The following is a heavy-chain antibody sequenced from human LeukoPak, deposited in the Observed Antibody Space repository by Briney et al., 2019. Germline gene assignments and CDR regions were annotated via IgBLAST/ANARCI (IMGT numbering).Heavy chain of an antibody. J-gene: IGHJ6*02. CDR1: GFTFSSYW. CDR2: IKQDGSEK. V-gene: IGHV3-7*03. Sequence: GGSLRLSCAASGFTFSSYWMSWVRQAPGKGLEWVANIKQDGSEKYYVDSVKGRFTISRDNAKNSLYLQMNSLRAEDTAVCYCARDLSSSWYYYYYGMDVWGQGTTVTVSS. D-gene: IGHD6-13*01. CDR3: ARDLSSSWYYYYYGMDV.